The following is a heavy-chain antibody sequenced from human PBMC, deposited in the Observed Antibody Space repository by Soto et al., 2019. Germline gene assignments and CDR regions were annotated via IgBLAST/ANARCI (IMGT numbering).Heavy chain of an antibody. V-gene: IGHV4-39*01. CDR3: ARHLRPDGSGTYYNVGFDY. J-gene: IGHJ4*02. D-gene: IGHD3-10*01. CDR2: IFYSGTT. CDR1: GGSISSGSYY. Sequence: QLQLQESGPGLVKPSETLSLTCTVSGGSISSGSYYWGWIRQPPGKGLEWIGSIFYSGTTYYNPSLKSGVTISVDTSKNQFSLRLSSVTAADTAVYYCARHLRPDGSGTYYNVGFDYWGQGTLVTVSS.